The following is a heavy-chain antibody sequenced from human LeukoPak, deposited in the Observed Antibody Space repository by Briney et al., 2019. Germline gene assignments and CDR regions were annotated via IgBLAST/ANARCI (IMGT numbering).Heavy chain of an antibody. D-gene: IGHD3-16*01. CDR3: ARMVWGLLHAFDI. Sequence: PSETLSLTCAVYGGSFSGYYWSWIRQPPGKGLEWIGEINHSGSTNYNPSLKSRVTISVDTSKNQFSLKLSSVTAADTAVYYCARMVWGLLHAFDIWGQGTMVTVSS. J-gene: IGHJ3*02. CDR1: GGSFSGYY. V-gene: IGHV4-34*01. CDR2: INHSGST.